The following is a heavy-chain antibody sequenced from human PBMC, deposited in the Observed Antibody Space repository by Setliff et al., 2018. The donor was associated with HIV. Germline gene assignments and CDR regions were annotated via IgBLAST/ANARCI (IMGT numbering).Heavy chain of an antibody. D-gene: IGHD2-8*01. Sequence: GESLKISCAASGFTFSNFWMHWVRQAPGKGLEWVASISPDGNRNYCVGSVKGRFTASRDNAKSSLYLQMNSLRAEDTAVYYCARAHLRTNAVYGVVSNQFDPWGQGTLVTVSS. J-gene: IGHJ5*02. CDR1: GFTFSNFW. V-gene: IGHV3-7*03. CDR2: ISPDGNRN. CDR3: ARAHLRTNAVYGVVSNQFDP.